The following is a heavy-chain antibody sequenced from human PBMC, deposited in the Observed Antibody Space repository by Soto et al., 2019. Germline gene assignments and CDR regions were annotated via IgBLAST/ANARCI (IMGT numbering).Heavy chain of an antibody. J-gene: IGHJ4*02. V-gene: IGHV1-46*03. CDR3: ARVYCSGGSCYSIDY. CDR1: GYTFTSYY. D-gene: IGHD2-15*01. Sequence: ASVKVSCKASGYTFTSYYMHWVRQAPGQGLEWMGIINPSGGSTSYAQKFQGRVTMTRDTSTSTVYMELSSLRSEDTAVYHCARVYCSGGSCYSIDYWGQGTLVTVSS. CDR2: INPSGGST.